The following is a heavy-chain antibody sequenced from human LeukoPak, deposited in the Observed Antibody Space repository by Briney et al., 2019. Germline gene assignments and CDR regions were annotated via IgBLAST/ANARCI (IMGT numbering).Heavy chain of an antibody. CDR3: ARAGGQLLHGFGYFEY. CDR2: IRYDGINK. J-gene: IGHJ4*02. CDR1: GFIFSSYG. D-gene: IGHD6-13*01. Sequence: GGSLRLSCAASGFIFSSYGMHWVRQAPGKGLEWVAFIRYDGINKYYVDSVKGRFTISRDNSKNTLYLQMNSLRAEDTAVYYCARAGGQLLHGFGYFEYWGQGTLVTVSS. V-gene: IGHV3-30*02.